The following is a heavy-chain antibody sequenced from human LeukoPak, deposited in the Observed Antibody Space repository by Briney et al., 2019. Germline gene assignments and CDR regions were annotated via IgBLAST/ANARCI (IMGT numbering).Heavy chain of an antibody. Sequence: SETLSLTCAVSGGSISSSNWWSWIRQPPGKGLEWIGEINHSGSTNYNPSLKSRVTISIDTSKNQFSLKLNSVTAADTAVYYCALRNRPNRLREPFDYWGQGTLVTVSS. D-gene: IGHD1-14*01. CDR1: GGSISSSNW. V-gene: IGHV4-4*02. J-gene: IGHJ4*02. CDR2: INHSGST. CDR3: ALRNRPNRLREPFDY.